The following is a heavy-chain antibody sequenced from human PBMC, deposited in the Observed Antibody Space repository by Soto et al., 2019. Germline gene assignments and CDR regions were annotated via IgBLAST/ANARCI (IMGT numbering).Heavy chain of an antibody. Sequence: QVQLQQWGAGPLRPLETLSLTCGVSGGSFSGYYWAWIRQSPGKGLEWIGEINDRGSINYNPSLKSRVSISVDTSKKHYSLNLRSVTAADTAVYHCARESHDILTGPPWVWYFDLWGRGTLVTVSS. CDR2: INDRGSI. CDR3: ARESHDILTGPPWVWYFDL. V-gene: IGHV4-34*01. D-gene: IGHD3-9*01. J-gene: IGHJ2*01. CDR1: GGSFSGYY.